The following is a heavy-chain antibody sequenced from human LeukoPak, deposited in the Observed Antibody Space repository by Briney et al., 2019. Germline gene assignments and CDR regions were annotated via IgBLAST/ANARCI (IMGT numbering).Heavy chain of an antibody. D-gene: IGHD3-10*01. CDR2: ISGSGGST. V-gene: IGHV3-23*01. Sequence: GGSLRLSCAASGFTFSSHAMSWVRQAPGKGLEWVSTISGSGGSTYYADSVKGRFTISRDNSKNTLYVQMNSLRAEDTAVYYCAKDLPLRGVTRGASSYFDYWGQGTLVTVSS. CDR1: GFTFSSHA. J-gene: IGHJ4*02. CDR3: AKDLPLRGVTRGASSYFDY.